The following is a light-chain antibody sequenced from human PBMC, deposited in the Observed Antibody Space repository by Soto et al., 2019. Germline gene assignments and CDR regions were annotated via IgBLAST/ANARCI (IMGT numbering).Light chain of an antibody. V-gene: IGKV3-11*01. CDR2: DAS. CDR3: QQRSNWPPEAT. Sequence: EIVLTQSPATLSLSPGERATLSCRASQSVSSYLAWDQQKHGQAPRLLIYDASNRATGIPARFSGSGSGTDLTLNISSLEPDDFAVYYCQQRSNWPPEATFGPGTKVDIK. CDR1: QSVSSY. J-gene: IGKJ3*01.